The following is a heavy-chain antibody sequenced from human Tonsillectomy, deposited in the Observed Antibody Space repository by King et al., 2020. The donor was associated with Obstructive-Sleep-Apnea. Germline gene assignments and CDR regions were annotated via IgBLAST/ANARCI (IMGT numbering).Heavy chain of an antibody. CDR3: ANVQEDSSGYPPAD. V-gene: IGHV3-30*04. CDR2: ISYDGSNK. Sequence: VQLVESGGGVVQPGRSLRLSCAASGFTFSSYAMHWVRQAPGKVLEGVAVISYDGSNKYYADSVKCRFTISRDNSKNTLYLQMNSLRAEDTAVYYCANVQEDSSGYPPADWGQGTLVTVSS. D-gene: IGHD3-22*01. J-gene: IGHJ4*02. CDR1: GFTFSSYA.